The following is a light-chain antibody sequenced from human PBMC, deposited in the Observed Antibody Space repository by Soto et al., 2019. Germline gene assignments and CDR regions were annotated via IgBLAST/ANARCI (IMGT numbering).Light chain of an antibody. Sequence: DIQMTQSPSSLSASVGDRVTITCRASQDVRDDLGWYQQTPGKAPERLIYEASTLHRGVPSRFSGSGSGTEFTLTISSLQPEDFATYYCLQYSSYPWTFGQGINVEIK. V-gene: IGKV1-17*01. CDR1: QDVRDD. J-gene: IGKJ1*01. CDR2: EAS. CDR3: LQYSSYPWT.